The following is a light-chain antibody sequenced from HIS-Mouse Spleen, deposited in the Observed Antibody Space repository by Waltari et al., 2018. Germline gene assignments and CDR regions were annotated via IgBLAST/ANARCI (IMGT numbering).Light chain of an antibody. V-gene: IGLV3-1*01. CDR1: KLGDKY. CDR3: QAWDSSVV. CDR2: QDS. J-gene: IGLJ2*01. Sequence: SYELTQPPSVSVSPGRTASITCPGDKLGDKYACWYQQKPGQSPVLVIYQDSKRPSGIPERFSGSNSGNTATLTISGTQAMDEADYYCQAWDSSVVFGGGTKLTVL.